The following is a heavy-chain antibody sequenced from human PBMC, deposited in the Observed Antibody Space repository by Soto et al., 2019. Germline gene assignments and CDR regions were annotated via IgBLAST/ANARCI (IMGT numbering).Heavy chain of an antibody. CDR1: CGSFIGYY. J-gene: IGHJ5*02. V-gene: IGHV4-34*01. D-gene: IGHD5-12*01. Sequence: AXXTLSLTCAVYCGSFIGYYWSWIRQPPGKGLEWIGEIXHSGTXNYNTYLKSRXXISVDTSXXQFSLKLSSVTAPQTAVYYCARDPAPYSGYDTSCGQGTLVTVSS. CDR2: IXHSGTX. CDR3: ARDPAPYSGYDTS.